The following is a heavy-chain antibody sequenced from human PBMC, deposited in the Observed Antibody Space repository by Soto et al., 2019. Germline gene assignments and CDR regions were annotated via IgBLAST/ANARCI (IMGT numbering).Heavy chain of an antibody. J-gene: IGHJ4*02. D-gene: IGHD1-20*01. CDR3: AHRRGGYNWDDAHFDY. Sequence: KESGPTLVKPTQTLTLTCSFSGFSLSTTGVGVGWIRQPPGKALEWLGFAYWDDDNRYSPSLKSRLTITKDTSGNQVVLTMTSMDPVDTATYFCAHRRGGYNWDDAHFDYWGQGTLVTVSS. CDR2: AYWDDDN. V-gene: IGHV2-5*02. CDR1: GFSLSTTGVG.